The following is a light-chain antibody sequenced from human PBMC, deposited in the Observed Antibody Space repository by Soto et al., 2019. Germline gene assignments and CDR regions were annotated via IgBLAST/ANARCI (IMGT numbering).Light chain of an antibody. V-gene: IGKV3-11*01. CDR3: AQRRNWRT. CDR2: DAS. J-gene: IGKJ4*01. CDR1: QSVSSY. Sequence: EIVLTQSPATLSLSPGERATLSCRASQSVSSYLAWYQQKPGQAPRLLIYDASNRATGIPARFSGSGSGTDFTLTISSLEPEDFADNYGAQRRNWRTVAGGTKVDIK.